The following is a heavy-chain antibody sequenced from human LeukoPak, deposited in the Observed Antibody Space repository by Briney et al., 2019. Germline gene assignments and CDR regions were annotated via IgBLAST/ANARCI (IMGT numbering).Heavy chain of an antibody. D-gene: IGHD2-2*01. V-gene: IGHV1-69*13. Sequence: SVKVSCKASGYTFTSYGISWVRQAPGQGLEWMGGIIPIFGTANYAQKFQGRVTITADESTSTAYMELSSLRSEDTAVYYCARDGGVVVVPAAASDYYGMDVWGQGTTVTVSS. CDR1: GYTFTSYG. CDR3: ARDGGVVVVPAAASDYYGMDV. J-gene: IGHJ6*02. CDR2: IIPIFGTA.